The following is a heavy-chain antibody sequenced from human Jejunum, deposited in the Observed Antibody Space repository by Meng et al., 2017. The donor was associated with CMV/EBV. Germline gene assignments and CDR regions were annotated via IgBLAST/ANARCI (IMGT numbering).Heavy chain of an antibody. CDR1: GGSINNYY. J-gene: IGHJ4*02. D-gene: IGHD1-26*01. V-gene: IGHV4-4*07. CDR3: ARGPGASTREGFDH. CDR2: FYSSDTY. Sequence: QGQLTESGPGLVKPSETLSLPCTVSGGSINNYYWSWIRQSAGKGLEWIGRFYSSDTYNYHPSLNSRVTMSLDTSKKQFSLILSSVTAADTARYYCARGPGASTREGFDHWGLGTLVTVAS.